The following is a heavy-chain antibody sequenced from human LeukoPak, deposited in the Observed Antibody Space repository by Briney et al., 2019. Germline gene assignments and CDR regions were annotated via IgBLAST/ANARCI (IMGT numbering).Heavy chain of an antibody. CDR2: XXXXXSYT. Sequence: XXXYMXXIRQAXGXGXEXVXXXXXXXSYTNYADSVKGRFTISRDNAKTSLYLQMNSLRAEDTAVYYCARGVAAAGTRARKTYYFDYWGQGTLVTVSS. V-gene: IGHV3-11*06. J-gene: IGHJ4*02. CDR1: XXXY. D-gene: IGHD6-13*01. CDR3: ARGVAAAGTRARKTYYFDY.